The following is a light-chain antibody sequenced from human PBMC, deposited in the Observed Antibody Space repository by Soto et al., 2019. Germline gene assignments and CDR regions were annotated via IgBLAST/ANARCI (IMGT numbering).Light chain of an antibody. CDR1: SSNIGGNS. J-gene: IGLJ1*01. CDR2: DDD. V-gene: IGLV1-51*01. CDR3: GSWDSSLSAYV. Sequence: VLTQPPSVSAAPGQKVTISCPGSSSNIGGNSVSWYQQLPGTAPKLLIYDDDKRPSGIPDRFSGSKSGTSATLGITGFQTGDEADYYCGSWDSSLSAYVFATGTKVTVL.